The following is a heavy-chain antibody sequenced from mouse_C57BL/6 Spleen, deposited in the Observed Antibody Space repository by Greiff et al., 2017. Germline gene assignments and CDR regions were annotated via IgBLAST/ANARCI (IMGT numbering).Heavy chain of an antibody. CDR2: IDPSDSYT. Sequence: QVQLQQPGAELVMPGASVKLSCKASGYTFTRYWMHWVKQRPGQGLEWIGEIDPSDSYTNYNQKFKGKSTLTVDKSSSTAYMQLSSLTSEDSAVYYCASGGFLLDYWGQGTTRTVSS. CDR1: GYTFTRYW. J-gene: IGHJ2*01. CDR3: ASGGFLLDY. D-gene: IGHD3-1*01. V-gene: IGHV1-69*01.